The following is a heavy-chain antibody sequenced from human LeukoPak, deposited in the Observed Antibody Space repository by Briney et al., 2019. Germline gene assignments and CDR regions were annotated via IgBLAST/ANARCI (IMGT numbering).Heavy chain of an antibody. J-gene: IGHJ4*02. CDR3: ARGPLFSSGWYWADY. CDR1: XXXXXSYG. CDR2: ISAYNGNT. D-gene: IGHD6-19*01. V-gene: IGHV1-18*01. Sequence: ASVKVSXKAXXXXXXSYGISWVRQAPGQGLEWMGWISAYNGNTNYAQKLQGRVTMTTDTSTSTAYMELRSLRSDDTAVYHCARGPLFSSGWYWADYWGQGTLVTVSS.